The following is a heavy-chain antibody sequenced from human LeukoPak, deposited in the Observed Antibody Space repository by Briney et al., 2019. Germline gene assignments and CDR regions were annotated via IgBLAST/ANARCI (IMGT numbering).Heavy chain of an antibody. V-gene: IGHV3-7*01. CDR2: IKQDGSEK. D-gene: IGHD3-22*01. J-gene: IGHJ4*02. CDR1: GFTFSSYW. CDR3: ARDYYDSSGYFGPLDY. Sequence: GGSLRLSCAASGFTFSSYWMSWVRQAPGKGLEWVANIKQDGSEKYYVDSVKGRFTISRDNAKNSLYLQMNSLRAEDTAVYYCARDYYDSSGYFGPLDYWGQGTLVTVSS.